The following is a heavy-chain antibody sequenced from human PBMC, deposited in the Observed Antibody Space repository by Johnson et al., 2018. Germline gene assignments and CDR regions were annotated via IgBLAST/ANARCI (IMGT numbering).Heavy chain of an antibody. CDR2: ISYDGSNK. V-gene: IGHV3-30*03. Sequence: QLVESGGGLVKPGGSLRLSCAASGFTFSSYGMHWVRQAPGKGLEWVAVISYDGSNKYYTESVKGRFTISRDNSRNTLYLQMNSLRAGDTAVYYCARGAGATSGCVVDIWGQGTMVTVSS. CDR3: ARGAGATSGCVVDI. D-gene: IGHD3-10*01. J-gene: IGHJ3*02. CDR1: GFTFSSYG.